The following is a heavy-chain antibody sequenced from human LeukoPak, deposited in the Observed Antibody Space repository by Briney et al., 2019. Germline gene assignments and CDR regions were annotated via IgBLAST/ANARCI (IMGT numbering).Heavy chain of an antibody. CDR1: GGSFSDYY. CDR3: ARVPRLGYCSGGSCRKFSWFDP. CDR2: INHSGST. V-gene: IGHV4-34*01. J-gene: IGHJ5*02. D-gene: IGHD2-15*01. Sequence: PSETLTLTCAVSGGSFSDYYWSWIRQSPGRGLEWIGEINHSGSTNYNPSLKSRVTISVDTSKNQFSLKLSSVTAADTAVYYCARVPRLGYCSGGSCRKFSWFDPWGQGTLVTVSS.